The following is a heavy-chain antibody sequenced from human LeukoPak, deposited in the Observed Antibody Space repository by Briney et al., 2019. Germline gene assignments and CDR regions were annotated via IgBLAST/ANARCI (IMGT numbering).Heavy chain of an antibody. CDR3: ARESSKSYGSGSYYPKY. D-gene: IGHD3-10*01. V-gene: IGHV3-23*01. CDR2: ISDTGGNT. Sequence: PGGSPRLSCAASGSTFSTYAMSWVRQTPERGLEWVSAISDTGGNTFYADSVKGRFTISRDNAKNSLYLQMNSLRAEDTAVYYCARESSKSYGSGSYYPKYWGQGTLVTVSS. CDR1: GSTFSTYA. J-gene: IGHJ4*02.